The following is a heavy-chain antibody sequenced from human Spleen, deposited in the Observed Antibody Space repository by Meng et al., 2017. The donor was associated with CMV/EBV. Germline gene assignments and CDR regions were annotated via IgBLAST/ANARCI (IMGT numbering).Heavy chain of an antibody. J-gene: IGHJ4*02. CDR1: RFAFNTFA. CDR2: VSGRSTHI. CDR3: ARGRGYCSSTGCYVNFDF. V-gene: IGHV3-21*06. Sequence: GESLKISCAASRFAFNTFAMNWVRLAPGKGLEWVSSVSGRSTHIFYADSVMGRFTISRDNAKNSLYLQMSSLRAEDTAVYYCARGRGYCSSTGCYVNFDFWGQGTLVTVSS. D-gene: IGHD2-2*01.